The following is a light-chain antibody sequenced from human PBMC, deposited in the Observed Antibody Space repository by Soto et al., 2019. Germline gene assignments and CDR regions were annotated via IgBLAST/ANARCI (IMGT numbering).Light chain of an antibody. Sequence: QSVLTQPPSVSAAPGQRFTISCSGSSSNIGSNYVSWYQQLPGTAPKLLIYDNSKRPSGIPDRFSGSKSGTSATLGITGLQTGDEADYYCETWDSSLRVFGTGTKVTVL. J-gene: IGLJ1*01. V-gene: IGLV1-51*01. CDR2: DNS. CDR3: ETWDSSLRV. CDR1: SSNIGSNY.